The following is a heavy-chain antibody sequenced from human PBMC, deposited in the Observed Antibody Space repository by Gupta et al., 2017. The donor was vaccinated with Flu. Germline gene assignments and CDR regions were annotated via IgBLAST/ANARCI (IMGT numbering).Heavy chain of an antibody. V-gene: IGHV4-34*01. D-gene: IGHD5-24*01. J-gene: IGHJ4*02. CDR3: ASRSRDGYNSLDY. CDR2: INHSGST. Sequence: QVQLQQWGAGLLKPSETLSLTCAVYGGSFSGSYWSWIRQPPGKGLEWIGEINHSGSTNYNPSLKSRVTISVDTSKNQFSLKLSSVTAADTAVYYCASRSRDGYNSLDYWGQGTLVTVSS. CDR1: GGSFSGSY.